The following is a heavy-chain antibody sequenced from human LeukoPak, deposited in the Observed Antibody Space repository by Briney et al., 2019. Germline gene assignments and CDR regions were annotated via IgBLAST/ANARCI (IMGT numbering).Heavy chain of an antibody. CDR1: GYTFTGYY. CDR3: AREWGIAVAGGAFDI. CDR2: INPNSGGT. J-gene: IGHJ3*02. Sequence: ASVKVSCKASGYTFTGYYMHWVRPAPGQGLGWMGWINPNSGGTNYAQKFQGRVTMTRDTSISTAYMELSRLRSDDTAVYYCAREWGIAVAGGAFDIWGQGTMVTVSS. D-gene: IGHD6-19*01. V-gene: IGHV1-2*02.